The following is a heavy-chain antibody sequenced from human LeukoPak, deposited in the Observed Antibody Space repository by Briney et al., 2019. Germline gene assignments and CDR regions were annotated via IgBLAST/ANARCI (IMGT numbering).Heavy chain of an antibody. CDR3: ARESEMATSPPDY. V-gene: IGHV1-69*13. J-gene: IGHJ4*02. D-gene: IGHD5-24*01. CDR2: IIPIFGTA. CDR1: GYTFTSYY. Sequence: EASVKVSCKASGYTFTSYYMHWVRQAPGQGLEWMGGIIPIFGTANYAQKFQGRVTITADESTSTAYMELSSLRSEDTAVYYCARESEMATSPPDYWGQGTLVTVSS.